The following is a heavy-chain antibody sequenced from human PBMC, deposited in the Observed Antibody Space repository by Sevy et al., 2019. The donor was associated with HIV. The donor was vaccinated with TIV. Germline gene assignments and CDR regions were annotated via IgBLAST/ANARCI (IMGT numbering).Heavy chain of an antibody. D-gene: IGHD2-2*01. CDR1: GYTFTSYA. J-gene: IGHJ4*02. Sequence: ASVKVSCKASGYTFTSYAIHWVRQAPGQRLEWMGWINPGNGNTKYSLKFQGRVTITRDTSASTTYMELSSLRSQDTAVYYCARSVIPTAILDYWGRGTLVTVSS. CDR2: INPGNGNT. CDR3: ARSVIPTAILDY. V-gene: IGHV1-3*01.